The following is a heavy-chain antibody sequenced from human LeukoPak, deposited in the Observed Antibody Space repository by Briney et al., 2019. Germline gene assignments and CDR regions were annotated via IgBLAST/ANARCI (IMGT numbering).Heavy chain of an antibody. Sequence: ASVKVSCKASGYTFTSYDINWVRQATGQGLGWMGWMNPNSGNTGYAQKFQGRVTMTRNTSISTAYMELSSLRSEDTAVYYCARVSESYDAFDIWGQGTMVTVSS. D-gene: IGHD3-10*01. J-gene: IGHJ3*02. CDR1: GYTFTSYD. CDR3: ARVSESYDAFDI. CDR2: MNPNSGNT. V-gene: IGHV1-8*01.